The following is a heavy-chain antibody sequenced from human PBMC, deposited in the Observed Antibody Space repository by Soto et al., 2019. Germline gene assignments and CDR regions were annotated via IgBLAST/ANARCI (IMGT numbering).Heavy chain of an antibody. CDR3: ARAYPIVATMNYYYYGMDV. CDR1: GFTFSSYG. D-gene: IGHD5-12*01. V-gene: IGHV3-33*01. J-gene: IGHJ6*02. Sequence: QVQLVESGGGVVQPGRSLRLSCAASGFTFSSYGMHWVRQAPGKGLEWVAVIWYDGSNKYYADSVKGRFTISRDNSKNTLYLQMNSLRAEDTAVYYCARAYPIVATMNYYYYGMDVWGQGTTVTVSS. CDR2: IWYDGSNK.